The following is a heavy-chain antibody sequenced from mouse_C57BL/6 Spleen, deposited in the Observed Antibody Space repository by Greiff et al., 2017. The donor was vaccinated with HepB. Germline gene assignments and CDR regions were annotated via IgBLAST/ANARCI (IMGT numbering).Heavy chain of an antibody. CDR2: IYPGDGDT. J-gene: IGHJ2*01. CDR1: GYAFSSYW. Sequence: QVQLQQSGAELVKPGASVKISCKASGYAFSSYWMNWVKQRPGKGLEWIGQIYPGDGDTNYNGKFKGKATLTADKSSSTAYMQLSSLTSEDSAVYFCARRGNYGSSPHYLDYWGQGTTLTVSS. CDR3: ARRGNYGSSPHYLDY. V-gene: IGHV1-80*01. D-gene: IGHD1-1*01.